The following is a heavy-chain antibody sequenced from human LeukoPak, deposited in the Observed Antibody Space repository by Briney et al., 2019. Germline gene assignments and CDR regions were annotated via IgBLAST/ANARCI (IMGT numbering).Heavy chain of an antibody. CDR3: ARGLRYFDWLSIGGYVWFDP. V-gene: IGHV4-38-2*02. CDR1: GYSISSGYY. D-gene: IGHD3-9*01. CDR2: INHSGST. J-gene: IGHJ5*02. Sequence: SETLSLTCTVSGYSISSGYYWGWIRQPPGKGLEWIGEINHSGSTNYNPSLKSRVTISVDTSKNQFSLKLSSVTAADTAVYYCARGLRYFDWLSIGGYVWFDPWGQGTLVTVSS.